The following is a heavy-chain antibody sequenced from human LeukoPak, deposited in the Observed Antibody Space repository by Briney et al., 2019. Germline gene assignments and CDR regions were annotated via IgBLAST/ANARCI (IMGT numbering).Heavy chain of an antibody. Sequence: GGSLRLSCAASGFTFSSYAMSWVRQAPGKGLEWVSAISGSGGSTYYEDSVKGRFTISRDNSKNTLYLQMNSLRAEDTAVYYCAKDGHYYYYMDVWGKGTTVTVSS. V-gene: IGHV3-23*01. J-gene: IGHJ6*03. CDR2: ISGSGGST. D-gene: IGHD3/OR15-3a*01. CDR3: AKDGHYYYYMDV. CDR1: GFTFSSYA.